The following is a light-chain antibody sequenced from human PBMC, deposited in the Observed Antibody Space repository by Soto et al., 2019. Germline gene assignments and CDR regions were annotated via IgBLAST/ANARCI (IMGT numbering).Light chain of an antibody. Sequence: QSVLTQPPSVSGAPGQRVTISCTGSSSNIGAGYDVHWYQQLPGTAPKLLIYGNSNRPSGVPDRFSGSKSDTSASLAITGLQAEDEADYYCQSYDSSLRVVFGGGTKVTVL. V-gene: IGLV1-40*01. CDR1: SSNIGAGYD. CDR3: QSYDSSLRVV. CDR2: GNS. J-gene: IGLJ2*01.